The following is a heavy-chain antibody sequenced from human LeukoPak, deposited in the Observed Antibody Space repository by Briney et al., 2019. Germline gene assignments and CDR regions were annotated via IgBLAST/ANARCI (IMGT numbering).Heavy chain of an antibody. V-gene: IGHV4-59*01. D-gene: IGHD5-12*01. CDR1: GGFISGYH. CDR2: ISYTGTT. J-gene: IGHJ5*02. Sequence: SETLSLTCSVSGGFISGYHWSWIRQAPGQGLEWIGYISYTGTTNYNPSLKSRVTISVDTSRNQFSLRLSSVSAADTALYYCARDLRSGYGPEFFSWLNLWAKGTPVTVSS. CDR3: ARDLRSGYGPEFFSWLNL.